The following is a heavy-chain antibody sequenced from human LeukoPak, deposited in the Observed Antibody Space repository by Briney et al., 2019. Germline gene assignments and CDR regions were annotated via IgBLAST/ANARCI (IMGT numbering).Heavy chain of an antibody. CDR3: ARVSGSSGWSPDY. Sequence: GGSLRLSCAASGFTFSSYGMSWVRQPPGKGLEWISGIRAGGDNTYYADSVKGRFTISRDNSKNTLYLQMNSLRAEDAAVYYCARVSGSSGWSPDYWGQGTLVTVSS. CDR1: GFTFSSYG. J-gene: IGHJ4*02. D-gene: IGHD6-19*01. V-gene: IGHV3-23*01. CDR2: IRAGGDNT.